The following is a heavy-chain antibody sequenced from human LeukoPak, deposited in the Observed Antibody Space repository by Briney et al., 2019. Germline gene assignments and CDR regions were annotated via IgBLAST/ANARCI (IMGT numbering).Heavy chain of an antibody. V-gene: IGHV3-48*03. D-gene: IGHD3-3*01. CDR1: GFTFSSYE. Sequence: PGGSLRLSCAASGFTFSSYEMNWVRQAPGKGLEWVSYISSSGSTIYYADSMKGRFTISRDNSKNTLYLQMNSLRAEDTAVYYCAKDRNPGGITIFGVATDAFDIWGQGTMVTVSS. CDR2: ISSSGSTI. CDR3: AKDRNPGGITIFGVATDAFDI. J-gene: IGHJ3*02.